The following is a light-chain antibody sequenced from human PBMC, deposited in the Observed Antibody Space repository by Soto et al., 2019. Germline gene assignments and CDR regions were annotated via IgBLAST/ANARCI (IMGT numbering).Light chain of an antibody. J-gene: IGKJ4*01. Sequence: EIVLTQSPATLSLSPGERATLSCRASQGVSTYIAWYQQKPGQAPRLLIYDASSRATGIPDRFSGSGSGTDFTLTISSLEPEDFAVYYCQQRSNWLFGGGTKVDIK. V-gene: IGKV3-11*01. CDR2: DAS. CDR3: QQRSNWL. CDR1: QGVSTY.